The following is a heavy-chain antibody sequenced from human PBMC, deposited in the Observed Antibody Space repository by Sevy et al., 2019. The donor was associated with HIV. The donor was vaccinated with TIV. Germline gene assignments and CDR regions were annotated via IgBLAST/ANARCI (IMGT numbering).Heavy chain of an antibody. CDR3: AAFLYGSGSYYPGFDY. D-gene: IGHD3-10*01. CDR2: ISSSSSYT. Sequence: GGSLRLSCAASGFTFSDYYMSWIRQAPGKGLEWVSYISSSSSYTNYADSVKGRFTISRDNAKISLYLQMNSLRAEDTAVYYCAAFLYGSGSYYPGFDYWGQGTLVTVSS. V-gene: IGHV3-11*06. J-gene: IGHJ4*02. CDR1: GFTFSDYY.